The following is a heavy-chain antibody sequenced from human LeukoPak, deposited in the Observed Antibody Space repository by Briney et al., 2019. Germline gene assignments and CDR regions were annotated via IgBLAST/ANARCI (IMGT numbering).Heavy chain of an antibody. CDR3: ARSGLRTLPLYGMDV. D-gene: IGHD1-26*01. CDR1: GGTFSSYA. J-gene: IGHJ6*02. Sequence: SVKVSCKASGGTFSSYAISWVRQAPGQGLEWMGRIIPIFGIANYAQKFQGRVTITADRSTSTAYMELSSLRSEDTAVYYCARSGLRTLPLYGMDVWGQGTTVTVSS. V-gene: IGHV1-69*04. CDR2: IIPIFGIA.